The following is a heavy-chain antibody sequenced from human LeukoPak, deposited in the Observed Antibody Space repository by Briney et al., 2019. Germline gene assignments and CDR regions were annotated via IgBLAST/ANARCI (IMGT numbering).Heavy chain of an antibody. CDR1: GDSTSSYS. V-gene: IGHV4-4*07. D-gene: IGHD3-16*01. Sequence: SETLSLTCTVSGDSTSSYSWSWIRQPAGKGLEWIGRMYTSGSTNSNPSLKCRVTMSVHTSKTQLSLKLNSVTSADTAVYYCGRDYEGWGKTDVFDIWGQGTMVTVSS. CDR3: GRDYEGWGKTDVFDI. J-gene: IGHJ3*02. CDR2: MYTSGST.